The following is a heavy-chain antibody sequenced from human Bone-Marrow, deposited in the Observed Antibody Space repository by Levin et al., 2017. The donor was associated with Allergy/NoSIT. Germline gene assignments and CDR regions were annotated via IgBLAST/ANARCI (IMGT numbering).Heavy chain of an antibody. D-gene: IGHD3-22*01. Sequence: PGGSLRLSCAASGFTFRHYTMNWVRQALGKGLEWVSCITSSGDSTYYADSVKGRFTISRDNAKNSLYLQLNRLRDEDTAMYYCARDPARGYYDSSGYSGDHWGQGTLVTVSS. CDR2: ITSSGDST. J-gene: IGHJ4*02. CDR1: GFTFRHYT. CDR3: ARDPARGYYDSSGYSGDH. V-gene: IGHV3-48*02.